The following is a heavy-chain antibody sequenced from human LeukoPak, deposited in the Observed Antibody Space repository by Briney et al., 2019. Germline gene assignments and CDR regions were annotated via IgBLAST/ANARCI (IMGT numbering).Heavy chain of an antibody. V-gene: IGHV4-61*02. J-gene: IGHJ5*02. CDR2: IYTSGST. Sequence: SETLSLTCTVSGGSISSGSYYWSWIRQPAGKGLEWIGRIYTSGSTNYNPSLNSRVTISVDTSKNQFSLKLSSVTAADTAVYYCARTSRGGYNWFDPWGQGTLVTVSS. CDR3: ARTSRGGYNWFDP. CDR1: GGSISSGSYY. D-gene: IGHD6-19*01.